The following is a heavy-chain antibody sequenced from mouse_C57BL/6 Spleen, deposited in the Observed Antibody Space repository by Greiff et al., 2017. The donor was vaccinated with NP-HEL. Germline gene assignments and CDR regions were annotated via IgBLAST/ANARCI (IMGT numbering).Heavy chain of an antibody. Sequence: QLQQSGPELVMPGASVTISCTASGYSFTFSNMNWVKLSHRQSLEWIGVINPNYGTTSYNQKFKGKATLTVDQSSSTAYMQLNSLTSEDSAVYYFARGGVATVVAPFDYWGQGTTLTVSS. CDR1: GYSFTFSN. J-gene: IGHJ2*01. D-gene: IGHD1-1*01. V-gene: IGHV1-39*01. CDR2: INPNYGTT. CDR3: ARGGVATVVAPFDY.